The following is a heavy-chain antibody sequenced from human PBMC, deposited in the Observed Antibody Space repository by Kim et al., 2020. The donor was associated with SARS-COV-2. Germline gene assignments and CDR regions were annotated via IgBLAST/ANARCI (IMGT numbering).Heavy chain of an antibody. D-gene: IGHD3-16*02. J-gene: IGHJ4*02. CDR1: GGSISYYY. Sequence: SETLSLTCTVSGGSISYYYWNWVRQPPGKGLEWIGSVYYTGSTIYNPSLKSRVTISVDTSKSQFSLRLTSVTAADTAVYYCVRDRSTLGRPFDYWGQGTLVTVSS. CDR3: VRDRSTLGRPFDY. CDR2: VYYTGST. V-gene: IGHV4-59*13.